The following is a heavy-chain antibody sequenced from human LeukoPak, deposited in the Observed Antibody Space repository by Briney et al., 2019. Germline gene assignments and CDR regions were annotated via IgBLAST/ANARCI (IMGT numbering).Heavy chain of an antibody. Sequence: GGSLRLSCAASGFPFGVNGMHWVREAPGKGVEWVAFIRHDGSDEHYADSVKGRFSISRDNSKNTLYLQMNSLRAEDTAVYYCARAPAYWDAFDIWGQGTMVTVSS. V-gene: IGHV3-30*02. CDR2: IRHDGSDE. CDR1: GFPFGVNG. CDR3: ARAPAYWDAFDI. J-gene: IGHJ3*02. D-gene: IGHD2-21*01.